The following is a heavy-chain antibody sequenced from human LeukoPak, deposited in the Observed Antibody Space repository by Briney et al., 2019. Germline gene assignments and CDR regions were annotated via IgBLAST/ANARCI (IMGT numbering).Heavy chain of an antibody. J-gene: IGHJ5*02. CDR3: ARGHSSSSDWFDP. CDR1: GYTFTSYD. D-gene: IGHD6-13*01. V-gene: IGHV1-8*03. Sequence: ASVKVSCKASGYTFTSYDINWVRQATGQGLEWMGWMNPSSGNTGYAQKFQGRVTITRNTSISTAYMELSSLRSEDTAVYYCARGHSSSSDWFDPWGQGTLVTVSS. CDR2: MNPSSGNT.